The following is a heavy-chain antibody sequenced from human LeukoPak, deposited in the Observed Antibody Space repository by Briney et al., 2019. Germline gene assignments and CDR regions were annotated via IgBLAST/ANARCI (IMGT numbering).Heavy chain of an antibody. D-gene: IGHD5-24*01. CDR3: ARVGRYGYNLEYFDY. V-gene: IGHV4-39*07. J-gene: IGHJ4*02. CDR2: IYYSGST. CDR1: GGSISSSSYY. Sequence: SETLSLTCTVSGGSISSSSYYWGWIRQPPGKGLEWIGSIYYSGSTNYNPSLKSRVTISVDTSKNQFSLKLSSVTAADTAVYYCARVGRYGYNLEYFDYWGQGTLVTVSS.